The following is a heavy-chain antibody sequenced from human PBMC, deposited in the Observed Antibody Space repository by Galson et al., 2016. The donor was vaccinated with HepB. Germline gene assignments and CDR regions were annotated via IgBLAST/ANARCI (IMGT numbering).Heavy chain of an antibody. V-gene: IGHV1-18*01. D-gene: IGHD4-17*01. CDR2: ISGYNGNT. J-gene: IGHJ4*02. Sequence: SVKVSCKASGYTFTSYGINWVRQAPGQGLEWMGWISGYNGNTNYAQRLQGRVTMTTDTSTSTAYMELRSLRSDDTAVYYCARDRRVGYGDHFDYWGQGTLVTVSS. CDR1: GYTFTSYG. CDR3: ARDRRVGYGDHFDY.